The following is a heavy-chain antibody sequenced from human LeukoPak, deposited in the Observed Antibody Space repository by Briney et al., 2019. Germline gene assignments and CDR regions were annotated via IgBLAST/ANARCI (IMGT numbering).Heavy chain of an antibody. Sequence: SETLSLTCTVSGGSISSSSYYWGWIRQPPGTGLEWIGSIYYSGSTYYNPSLKSRVTISVDTSKNQFSLKLSSVTAADTAVYYCARDRMTTVISRAFDIWGQGTMVTVSS. V-gene: IGHV4-39*07. D-gene: IGHD4-17*01. CDR1: GGSISSSSYY. CDR2: IYYSGST. J-gene: IGHJ3*02. CDR3: ARDRMTTVISRAFDI.